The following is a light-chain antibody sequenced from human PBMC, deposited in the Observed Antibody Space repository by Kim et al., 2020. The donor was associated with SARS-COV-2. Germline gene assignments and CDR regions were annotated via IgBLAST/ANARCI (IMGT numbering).Light chain of an antibody. Sequence: RQTATLTCTENSNNVGYARAAWLQQHRGHPPKLLTYRNNNRPSGISDRFSASRSGNTASLTISGLQPEDETDYYCSAWDSSLSAWVFGGGTQLTVL. CDR1: SNNVGYAR. CDR2: RNN. V-gene: IGLV10-54*04. J-gene: IGLJ3*02. CDR3: SAWDSSLSAWV.